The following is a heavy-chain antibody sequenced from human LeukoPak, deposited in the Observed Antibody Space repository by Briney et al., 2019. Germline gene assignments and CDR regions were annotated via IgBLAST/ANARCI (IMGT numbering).Heavy chain of an antibody. CDR3: ATQGLLDAFDI. Sequence: PGGSLRLSCAASGFTFSDAWMIWVRQAPGKGLEWVGRIKSRADGGTPDYAAPVTGRFTISRDDSSGTLFLQMNSLTTEDTAVYYCATQGLLDAFDIWGQGTMVIVSS. V-gene: IGHV3-15*01. J-gene: IGHJ3*02. D-gene: IGHD3-22*01. CDR1: GFTFSDAW. CDR2: IKSRADGGTP.